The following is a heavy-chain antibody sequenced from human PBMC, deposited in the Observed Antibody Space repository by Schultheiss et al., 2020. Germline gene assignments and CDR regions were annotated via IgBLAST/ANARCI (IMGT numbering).Heavy chain of an antibody. CDR3: ARYPPRDCSSTSCYLY. V-gene: IGHV4-61*02. CDR2: IYTSGST. D-gene: IGHD2-2*01. J-gene: IGHJ4*02. CDR1: GGSISSGSYY. Sequence: SETLSLTCTVSGGSISSGSYYWSWIRQPAGKGLEWIGRIYTSGSTNYNPSLKSRVTISVDTSKNQFSLKLSSVTAADTAVYYCARYPPRDCSSTSCYLYWGKGTLVTVSS.